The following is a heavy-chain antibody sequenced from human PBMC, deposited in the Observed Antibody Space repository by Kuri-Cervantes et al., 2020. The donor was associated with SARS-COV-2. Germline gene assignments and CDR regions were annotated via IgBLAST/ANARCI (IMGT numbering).Heavy chain of an antibody. D-gene: IGHD3-10*01. CDR2: INHSGST. CDR1: GGSFSGYY. CDR3: ARDPQLGV. Sequence: SETLSLTCAVYGGSFSGYYWSWIRQPPGKGLEWIGEINHSGSTNYNPSLKSRVTISVDTSKNQFSLKLSSVTAADTAVYYCARDPQLGVWGKGTTVTVPS. J-gene: IGHJ6*04. V-gene: IGHV4-34*01.